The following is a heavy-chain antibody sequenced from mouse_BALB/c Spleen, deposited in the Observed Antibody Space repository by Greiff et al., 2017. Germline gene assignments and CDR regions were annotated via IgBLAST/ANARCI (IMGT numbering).Heavy chain of an antibody. CDR1: GFNIKDTY. V-gene: IGHV14-3*02. Sequence: EGQLQESGAELVKPGASVKLSCTASGFNIKDTYMHWVKQRPEQGLEWIGRIDPANGNTKYDPKFQGKATITADTSSNTAYLQLSSLTSEDTAVYYCARGRFYYFDYWGQGTTLTVSS. CDR2: IDPANGNT. CDR3: ARGRFYYFDY. J-gene: IGHJ2*01.